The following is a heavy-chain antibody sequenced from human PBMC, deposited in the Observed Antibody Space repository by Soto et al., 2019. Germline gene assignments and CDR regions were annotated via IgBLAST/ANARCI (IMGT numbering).Heavy chain of an antibody. J-gene: IGHJ3*02. CDR2: INPSGGST. D-gene: IGHD3-16*02. CDR3: ARDPFGGVIAPNAFDI. V-gene: IGHV1-46*03. CDR1: GYTFTSYY. Sequence: ASVKVSCKASGYTFTSYYMHWVRQAPGQGLEWMGIINPSGGSTSYAQKFQGRVTMTRDTSTSTVYMELGSLRSEDTAVYYCARDPFGGVIAPNAFDIWGQGTMVTVSS.